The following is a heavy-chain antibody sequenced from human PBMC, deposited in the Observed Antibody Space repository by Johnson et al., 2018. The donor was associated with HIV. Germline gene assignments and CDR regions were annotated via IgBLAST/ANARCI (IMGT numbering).Heavy chain of an antibody. J-gene: IGHJ3*02. CDR2: ISFAGMKK. V-gene: IGHV3-30*03. CDR1: GFTFSNYG. CDR3: ARDIIAVAGYDAFDI. Sequence: QVQLVESGGGLVQPGGSLRLSCAASGFTFSNYGMAWVRQAPGKGLEWVAVISFAGMKKHYADSVRGRFPISRDNSKNTLYLQMNSLRAEDTAVYYCARDIIAVAGYDAFDIWGQGTMVTVSS. D-gene: IGHD6-19*01.